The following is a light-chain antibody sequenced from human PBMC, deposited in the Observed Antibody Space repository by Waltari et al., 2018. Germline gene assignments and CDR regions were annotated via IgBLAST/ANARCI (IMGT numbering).Light chain of an antibody. CDR2: AAS. V-gene: IGKV1D-12*01. Sequence: DIQMTQSPSSVSASVGDRVTITCRVSQVIRSAVAWYQQKPGKAPNLLDYAASSFHSGVPSRFSGSGSGTDFTLTISSLQSEDFATCYCHQAYSFPLTFGGGTKVEVK. J-gene: IGKJ4*01. CDR1: QVIRSA. CDR3: HQAYSFPLT.